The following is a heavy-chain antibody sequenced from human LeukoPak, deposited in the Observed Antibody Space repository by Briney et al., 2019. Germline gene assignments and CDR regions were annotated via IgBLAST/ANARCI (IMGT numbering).Heavy chain of an antibody. V-gene: IGHV4-39*01. CDR3: ARLSKGRYFDYIFDY. CDR2: LYYSGST. D-gene: IGHD3-9*01. CDR1: GGSVSSTEFS. J-gene: IGHJ4*02. Sequence: PSETLSLTCTVSGGSVSSTEFSWGWIRPPPGQGLQWVGNLYYSGSTSYHPSLNSRVTMSVDTSKNQFYLKMTSVTAADTAVYYCARLSKGRYFDYIFDYWGQGSLVTVSS.